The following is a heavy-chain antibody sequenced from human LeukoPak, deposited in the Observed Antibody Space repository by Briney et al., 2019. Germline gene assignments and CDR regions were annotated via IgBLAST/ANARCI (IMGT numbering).Heavy chain of an antibody. D-gene: IGHD6-19*01. CDR2: INHSGST. V-gene: IGHV4-34*01. Sequence: SETLSLTCAVYGGSFSGYYWSWIRQPPGKGLEWIGEINHSGSTNYNPSLKSRVTISVDTSKNQFSLKLSPVTAADTAVYYCARGRVSRGFRYWGQGTLVTVSS. CDR1: GGSFSGYY. CDR3: ARGRVSRGFRY. J-gene: IGHJ4*02.